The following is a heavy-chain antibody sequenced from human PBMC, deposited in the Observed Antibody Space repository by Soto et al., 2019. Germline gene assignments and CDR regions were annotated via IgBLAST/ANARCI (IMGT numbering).Heavy chain of an antibody. J-gene: IGHJ6*02. D-gene: IGHD6-13*01. V-gene: IGHV3-7*03. CDR3: ARDFFQQQLVREYYYYGMDV. CDR2: IKKDGSEK. CDR1: GFTFSNYW. Sequence: QLGGSLRLSCAASGFTFSNYWLSWVPQAPGKGLEWVANIKKDGSEKYYVDSVEGRFTISRDNAENSLYLQMNSLRAEDTAVYYCARDFFQQQLVREYYYYGMDVWGQGTTVTVSS.